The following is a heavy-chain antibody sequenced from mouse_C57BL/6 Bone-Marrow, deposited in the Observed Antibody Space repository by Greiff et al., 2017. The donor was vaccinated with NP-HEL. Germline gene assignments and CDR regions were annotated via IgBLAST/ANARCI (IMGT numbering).Heavy chain of an antibody. CDR1: GYTFTSYW. J-gene: IGHJ4*01. D-gene: IGHD1-1*01. Sequence: QVQLKQSGAELVRPGSSVKLSCKASGYTFTSYWMHLVKQRPIQGLEWIGNIDPSDSETHYNQKFKDKATLTVDKSSSTAYMQLSSLTSEDSAVYYCARGDYYGSSSLWAMDYWGQGTSVTVSS. CDR2: IDPSDSET. V-gene: IGHV1-52*01. CDR3: ARGDYYGSSSLWAMDY.